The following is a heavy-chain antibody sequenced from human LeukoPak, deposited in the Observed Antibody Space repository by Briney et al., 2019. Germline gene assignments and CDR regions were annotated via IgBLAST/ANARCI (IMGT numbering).Heavy chain of an antibody. Sequence: HPWGSLRLSCAASGFMFSNYAMSWVRQAPGRGLEWVSAVKTSAGDTYYADSVRGRFTISRDNSKSTVYLQMNSLRAEDTALYYCAKGQMATILGFDSWGQGALVTVSS. CDR1: GFMFSNYA. CDR2: VKTSAGDT. D-gene: IGHD5-12*01. V-gene: IGHV3-23*01. CDR3: AKGQMATILGFDS. J-gene: IGHJ4*02.